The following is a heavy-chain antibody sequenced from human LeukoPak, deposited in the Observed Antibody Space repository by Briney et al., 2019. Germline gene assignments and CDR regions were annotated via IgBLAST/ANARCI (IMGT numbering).Heavy chain of an antibody. J-gene: IGHJ4*02. V-gene: IGHV4-59*12. CDR2: IYYSGST. CDR3: ASRYCSSTSCYSY. D-gene: IGHD2-2*02. Sequence: SETLSLTCTVSGGSISSYYWSRIRQPPGKGLEWIGYIYYSGSTNYNPSLKSRVTISVDTSKNQFSLKLSSVTAADTAVYYCASRYCSSTSCYSYWGQGTLVTVSS. CDR1: GGSISSYY.